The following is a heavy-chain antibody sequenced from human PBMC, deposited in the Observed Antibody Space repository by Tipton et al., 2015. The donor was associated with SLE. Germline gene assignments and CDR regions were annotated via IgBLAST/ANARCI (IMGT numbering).Heavy chain of an antibody. CDR2: IYYSGIT. CDR3: ASYSSSYFDY. Sequence: TLSLTCTVSGGSISSGDYYWSWVRQPPGKGLEWIGYIYYSGITYYNPSLKSRVTISVDTSKNQFSLKLSSVTAADTAVYYCASYSSSYFDYWGQGTLVTVSS. D-gene: IGHD6-6*01. V-gene: IGHV4-30-4*01. CDR1: GGSISSGDYY. J-gene: IGHJ4*02.